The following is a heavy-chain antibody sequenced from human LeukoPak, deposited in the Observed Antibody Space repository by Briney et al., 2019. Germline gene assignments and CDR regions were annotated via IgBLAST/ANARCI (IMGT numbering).Heavy chain of an antibody. V-gene: IGHV4-39*07. D-gene: IGHD3-10*01. Sequence: SETLSLTCIVSGVSISRSTDYWVWIRQSPVKGLEWIGSIFSSGSAYYNPSLKSRVTISVDTSKNQFSLKLSSVTAADTAVYYCARVGDYSNKDFDYWGQGTLVTVSS. CDR3: ARVGDYSNKDFDY. J-gene: IGHJ4*02. CDR2: IFSSGSA. CDR1: GVSISRSTDY.